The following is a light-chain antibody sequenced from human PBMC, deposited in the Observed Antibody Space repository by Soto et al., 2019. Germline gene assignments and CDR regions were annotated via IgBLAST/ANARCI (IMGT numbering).Light chain of an antibody. J-gene: IGKJ1*01. CDR1: QSISNH. CDR3: QQSYSSPPT. Sequence: DIRMTQSPSTLYASVGDRVTIDCRASQSISNHLNWYQQKPGKAPKLLIFAASSLQSGVPSRFSGSRSGPDFTLTISSLQPEDFATYYCQQSYSSPPTFGQGTKVDI. CDR2: AAS. V-gene: IGKV1-39*01.